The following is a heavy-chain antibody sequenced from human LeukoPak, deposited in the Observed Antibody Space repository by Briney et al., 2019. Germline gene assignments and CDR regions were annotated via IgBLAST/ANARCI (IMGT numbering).Heavy chain of an antibody. J-gene: IGHJ4*02. CDR3: ARDQSGGSFDY. CDR2: ISGSGGST. D-gene: IGHD1-26*01. Sequence: GGSLRLSCAASGFTFSSYAMSWVRQAPGKGLEWVSAISGSGGSTYYADSVKGRFTISRDNAKNSLYLQMNSLRAEDTAVYYCARDQSGGSFDYWGQGTLVTVSS. CDR1: GFTFSSYA. V-gene: IGHV3-23*01.